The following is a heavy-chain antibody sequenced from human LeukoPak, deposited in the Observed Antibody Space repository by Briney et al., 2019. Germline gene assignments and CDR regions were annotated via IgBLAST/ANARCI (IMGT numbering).Heavy chain of an antibody. V-gene: IGHV4-34*01. CDR2: INHSGST. Sequence: ASETLSLTCAVYGGSFSGYYWSWIRQPPGKGLEWIGEINHSGSTNYNPSLKSRVTISVDTSKNQFSPKLSSVTAADTAVYYCARAPAYCGGDCYSNIDYWGQGTLVTVSS. J-gene: IGHJ4*02. D-gene: IGHD2-21*02. CDR1: GGSFSGYY. CDR3: ARAPAYCGGDCYSNIDY.